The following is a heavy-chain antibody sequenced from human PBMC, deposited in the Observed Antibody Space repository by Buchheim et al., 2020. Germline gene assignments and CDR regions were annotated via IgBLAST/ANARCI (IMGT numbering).Heavy chain of an antibody. D-gene: IGHD5-24*01. Sequence: QVQLQESGPGLVKPSETLSLTCTVSGGSISSYYWSWIRQPPGKGLEWIAYIYSGGKTNYNPSLKSRVTLSVDTSKNHFSLNLDSVTAADTAVYYCARVASREGYHFFFDYWGQGTL. CDR1: GGSISSYY. CDR2: IYSGGKT. CDR3: ARVASREGYHFFFDY. J-gene: IGHJ4*02. V-gene: IGHV4-59*01.